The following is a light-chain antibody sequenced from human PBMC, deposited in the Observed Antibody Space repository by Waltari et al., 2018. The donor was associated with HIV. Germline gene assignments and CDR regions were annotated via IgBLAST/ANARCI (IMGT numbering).Light chain of an antibody. J-gene: IGKJ4*01. V-gene: IGKV3-20*01. CDR3: QQYLTSPLT. CDR2: GAS. Sequence: EIVLTQSPGTLSLSPGERATLSCRASQSVSSTYLAWYQQKPGQAPRLLVYGASTRATGIPDRFSGSGSGTDFTLTISRLEPEDFAVYYCQQYLTSPLTFGGGTKVEI. CDR1: QSVSSTY.